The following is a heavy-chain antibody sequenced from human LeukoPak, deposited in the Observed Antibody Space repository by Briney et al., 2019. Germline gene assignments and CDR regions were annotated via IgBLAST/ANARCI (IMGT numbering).Heavy chain of an antibody. CDR1: GYTFTSYG. CDR3: ARARHNKVVTAPFDY. Sequence: ASVKVSCKASGYTFTSYGISWVRQATGQGLEWMGWISAYNGNTDDAQKLQGRVTMTTDTSTSTAYMELRSLRSDDTAVYYCARARHNKVVTAPFDYWGQGTLVTVSS. D-gene: IGHD3-22*01. CDR2: ISAYNGNT. J-gene: IGHJ4*02. V-gene: IGHV1-18*01.